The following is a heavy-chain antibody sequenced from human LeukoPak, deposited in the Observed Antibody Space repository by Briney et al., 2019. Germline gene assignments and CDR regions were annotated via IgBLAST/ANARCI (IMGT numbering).Heavy chain of an antibody. D-gene: IGHD6-13*01. V-gene: IGHV4-4*07. CDR1: GGSISR. J-gene: IGHJ4*02. CDR2: FSASGST. Sequence: PSETLSLTCTVSGGSISRSSWIRQPAGKGLEWIGRFSASGSTDYDPSLKSRVTMSVDTSKKQFSLKLISVTAADTAVYYCAKDGSSWPFFDSWGQGTLVTVSS. CDR3: AKDGSSWPFFDS.